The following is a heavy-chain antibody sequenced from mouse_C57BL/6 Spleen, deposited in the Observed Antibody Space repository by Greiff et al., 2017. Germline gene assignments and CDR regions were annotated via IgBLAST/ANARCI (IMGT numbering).Heavy chain of an antibody. V-gene: IGHV1-53*01. CDR3: ARATTVVPSFAY. J-gene: IGHJ3*01. CDR2: INPSNGGT. D-gene: IGHD1-1*01. Sequence: VKLQQPGTELVKPGASVKLSCKASGYTFTSYWMHWVKQRPGQGLEWIGNINPSNGGTNYNEKFKSKATLTVDKSSSTAYVQLSSLTSEDSAVYYCARATTVVPSFAYWGQGTLVTVSA. CDR1: GYTFTSYW.